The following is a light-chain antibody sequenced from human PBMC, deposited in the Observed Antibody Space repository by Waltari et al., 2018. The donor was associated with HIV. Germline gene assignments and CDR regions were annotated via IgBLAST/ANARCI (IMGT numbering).Light chain of an antibody. J-gene: IGLJ3*02. Sequence: QSVLTQSPSASGTPGQRVTISCSGSSSNIGSNYVYWYQQLPGTAPKPRLYRNNHRPSGVPDRFSGSKSGTSASLAISGLRSEDEADYYCVTWADRSSGPVVFGGGTKVTVL. CDR1: SSNIGSNY. CDR3: VTWADRSSGPVV. CDR2: RNN. V-gene: IGLV1-47*01.